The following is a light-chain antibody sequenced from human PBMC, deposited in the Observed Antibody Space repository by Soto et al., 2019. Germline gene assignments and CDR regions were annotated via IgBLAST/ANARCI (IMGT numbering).Light chain of an antibody. V-gene: IGKV1-27*01. J-gene: IGKJ4*01. CDR3: QKYNSAPLT. CDR1: QDIGNY. CDR2: AAS. Sequence: DIQMTQSPSSLSASVGDRFTITFQASQDIGNYLAWFQQKPGKVPKLLIYAASTLQSGVPSRFSGSGSGTDFTLTISSLQPEDVATYYCQKYNSAPLTFGGGTKVDIK.